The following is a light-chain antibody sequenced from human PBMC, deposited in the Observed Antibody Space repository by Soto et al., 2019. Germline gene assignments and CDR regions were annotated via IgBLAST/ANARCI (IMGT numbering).Light chain of an antibody. V-gene: IGLV2-14*01. Sequence: QSVLTQPASVSGSPGQSITISCTGTSSDVGRYNYVSWYQHHPGKAPKLIIYEVSSRPSGVSGRFSGSKSGNTASLTISGLQAEDEADYYCSSYTTSITYVFGSGTKV. J-gene: IGLJ1*01. CDR3: SSYTTSITYV. CDR2: EVS. CDR1: SSDVGRYNY.